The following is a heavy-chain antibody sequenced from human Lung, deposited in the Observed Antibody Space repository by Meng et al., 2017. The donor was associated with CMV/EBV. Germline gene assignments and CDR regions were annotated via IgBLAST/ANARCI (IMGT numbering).Heavy chain of an antibody. CDR2: ISGGGDII. Sequence: SCVASGLPFSAYYMTWMRQAPGKGPQCVSYISGGGDIIKYADSVKGRFTISRDNAKNSLYLQMNSLRAEDTAVYYCATDPRLLDYWGQGTLVTVSS. D-gene: IGHD5-18*01. J-gene: IGHJ4*02. CDR1: GLPFSAYY. V-gene: IGHV3-11*01. CDR3: ATDPRLLDY.